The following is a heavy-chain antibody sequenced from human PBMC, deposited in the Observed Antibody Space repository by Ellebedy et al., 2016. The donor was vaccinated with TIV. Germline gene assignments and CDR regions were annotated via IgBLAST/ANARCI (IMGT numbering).Heavy chain of an antibody. J-gene: IGHJ4*02. CDR1: GGSTSTHY. CDR3: ARVDGFFDH. Sequence: MPSETLSLTCTVSGGSTSTHYWSWIRQPPGKGLEWIGYISYNGYTIYNPSLKSRVTLSLDTPKNQLSRRLASLTAADTAVYYRARVDGFFDHWGQGTLVTVSS. D-gene: IGHD3-10*01. CDR2: ISYNGYT. V-gene: IGHV4-59*11.